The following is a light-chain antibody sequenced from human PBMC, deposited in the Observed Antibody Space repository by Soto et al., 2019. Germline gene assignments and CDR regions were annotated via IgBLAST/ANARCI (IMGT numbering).Light chain of an antibody. CDR3: QQYGSSPWT. CDR1: QSVSNTY. V-gene: IGKV3-20*01. J-gene: IGKJ1*01. Sequence: EIVLTQSPGTLSLTPGERATLSCRASQSVSNTYLAWYQQKPGQAPRLLIYDASSRATGIPDRFSGSGSGTDFTLTISRLEPEDFAAYYCQQYGSSPWTFGQGTKVDIK. CDR2: DAS.